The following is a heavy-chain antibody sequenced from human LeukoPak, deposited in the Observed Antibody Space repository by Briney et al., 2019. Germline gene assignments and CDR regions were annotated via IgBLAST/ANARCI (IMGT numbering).Heavy chain of an antibody. V-gene: IGHV3-30*04. Sequence: GGSLRLSCADSGFTFNSHMHWVRQAPGEGLEWVAAISYDGSNKKYGDSVKGRFTISRDNSKNTLDLQMNSLRAEDTAVYYCAKDISRGSSDYCFDYWGQGTLVTVSS. J-gene: IGHJ4*02. CDR2: ISYDGSNK. CDR3: AKDISRGSSDYCFDY. CDR1: GFTFNSH. D-gene: IGHD4-17*01.